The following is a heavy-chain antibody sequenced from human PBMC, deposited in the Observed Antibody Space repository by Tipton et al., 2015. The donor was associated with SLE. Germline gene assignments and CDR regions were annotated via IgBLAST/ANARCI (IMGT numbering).Heavy chain of an antibody. Sequence: TLSLTCTVSGGSVSSGSYYWSWIRQPPGKGLEWIGYIYYSGSTNYNPSLKSRVTISVDTSKNQFSLKLSFVTAADTAVYYCARDLGSSGSFDYWGQGTLVTVSS. D-gene: IGHD6-13*01. CDR1: GGSVSSGSYY. J-gene: IGHJ4*02. V-gene: IGHV4-61*01. CDR2: IYYSGST. CDR3: ARDLGSSGSFDY.